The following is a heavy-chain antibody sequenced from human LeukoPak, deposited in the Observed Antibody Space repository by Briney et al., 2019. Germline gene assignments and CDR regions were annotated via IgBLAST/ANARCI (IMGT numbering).Heavy chain of an antibody. V-gene: IGHV4-59*01. D-gene: IGHD1-1*01. CDR3: ARDRIPGDY. CDR1: GGSLSSYY. CDR2: IYYSGST. J-gene: IGHJ4*02. Sequence: SETLSLTCTVAGGSLSSYYWSWIRQPPGKGLGWIGYIYYSGSTNYIPSLKSRVTISVDTSKNQFSLKLSSVTAADTAVYYCARDRIPGDYWGQGTLVTVSS.